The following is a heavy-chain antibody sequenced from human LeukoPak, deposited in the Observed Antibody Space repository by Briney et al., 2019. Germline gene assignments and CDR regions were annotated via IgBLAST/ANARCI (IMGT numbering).Heavy chain of an antibody. CDR3: ARQSNSYGYVFYYGMDV. D-gene: IGHD5-18*01. V-gene: IGHV5-51*01. Sequence: GESLKISCKGSGYSFTSYWIGWVRQMPGKGLEWMGIIYPGDSDTRYSPSFQGQVTISADKSNSTAYLQWSSLKASDTAMYYCARQSNSYGYVFYYGMDVWGQGTTVTVSS. CDR2: IYPGDSDT. CDR1: GYSFTSYW. J-gene: IGHJ6*02.